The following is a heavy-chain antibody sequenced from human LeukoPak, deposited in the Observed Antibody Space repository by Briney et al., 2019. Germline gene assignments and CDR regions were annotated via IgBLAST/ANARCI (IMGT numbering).Heavy chain of an antibody. CDR1: GGSISSSSYY. V-gene: IGHV4-39*07. D-gene: IGHD3-3*01. CDR3: ARGGKGYDFWSGYYPGNWFDP. Sequence: SETLSLTCTVSGGSISSSSYYWGWIRQPPRKGLEWIGEINHSGSTNYNPSLKSRVTISVDTSKNQFSLKLSSVTAADTAVYYCARGGKGYDFWSGYYPGNWFDPWGQGTLVTVSS. CDR2: INHSGST. J-gene: IGHJ5*02.